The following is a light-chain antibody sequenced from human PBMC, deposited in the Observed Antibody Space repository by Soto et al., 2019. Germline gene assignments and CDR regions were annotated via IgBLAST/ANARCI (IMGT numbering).Light chain of an antibody. Sequence: VLTQSPGTLSLSPGDRATLSFRASQSLDRNSLAWYQQKPGQPPRLLIHGASTRATGIPARFSGSGSGTEFTLTISSLQSEDFAVYYCQHYNNWPLTFGQGTKVDIK. V-gene: IGKV3-15*01. J-gene: IGKJ1*01. CDR3: QHYNNWPLT. CDR2: GAS. CDR1: QSLDRN.